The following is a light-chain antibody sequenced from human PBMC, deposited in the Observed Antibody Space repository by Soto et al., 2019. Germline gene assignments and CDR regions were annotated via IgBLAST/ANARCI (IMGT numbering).Light chain of an antibody. J-gene: IGKJ1*01. CDR2: AAS. V-gene: IGKV1-6*01. Sequence: AIQMTQSPSSLSASVGDRVTITCRASQGIRNDLGWYQQKPGKAPRLLIYAASTLQSGVPSRFSGSGSGTDFTLTISSLQPEDFATYYCLQDYNYPRTFGQGTKVEIQ. CDR3: LQDYNYPRT. CDR1: QGIRND.